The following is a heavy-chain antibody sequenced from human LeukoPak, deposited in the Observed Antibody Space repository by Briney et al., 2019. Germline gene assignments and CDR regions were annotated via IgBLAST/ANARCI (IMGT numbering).Heavy chain of an antibody. CDR1: GFTFSSYW. J-gene: IGHJ2*01. D-gene: IGHD3-9*01. CDR3: ARDPDILTGYYPNWYFDL. CDR2: IKQDGSEK. Sequence: PGGSLRLSCAASGFTFSSYWMSWVRQAPGKGLEWVANIKQDGSEKYYVDSVKGRFTISRDNAKISLYLQMNSLRAEDTAVYYCARDPDILTGYYPNWYFDLWGRGTLVTVSS. V-gene: IGHV3-7*01.